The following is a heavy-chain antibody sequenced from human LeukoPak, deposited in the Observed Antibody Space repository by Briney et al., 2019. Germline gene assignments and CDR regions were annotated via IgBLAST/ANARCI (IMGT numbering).Heavy chain of an antibody. CDR1: GGSISSSSYY. CDR2: IYYSGST. V-gene: IGHV4-39*07. Sequence: PSETLSLTCTVSGGSISSSSYYWGWIRQPPGKGLEWIGGIYYSGSTYYNPSLKSRVTISVDTSKNQFSLKLSSVTAADTAVYYCARGGWGYGDYVSAFDIWGQGTMVTVSS. D-gene: IGHD4-17*01. CDR3: ARGGWGYGDYVSAFDI. J-gene: IGHJ3*02.